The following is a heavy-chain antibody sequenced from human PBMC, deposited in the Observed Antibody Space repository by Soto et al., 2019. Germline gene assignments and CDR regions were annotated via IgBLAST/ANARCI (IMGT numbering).Heavy chain of an antibody. V-gene: IGHV1-69*13. CDR1: GGTFSSYA. D-gene: IGHD6-19*01. Sequence: SVKVSCKASGGTFSSYAISWVRQAPGQGLEWMGGIILIFGTANYAQKFQGRVTITADESTSTAYMELSSLRSEDTAVYYCARVAGLYYYYYGMDVWGQGTTVTV. J-gene: IGHJ6*02. CDR3: ARVAGLYYYYYGMDV. CDR2: IILIFGTA.